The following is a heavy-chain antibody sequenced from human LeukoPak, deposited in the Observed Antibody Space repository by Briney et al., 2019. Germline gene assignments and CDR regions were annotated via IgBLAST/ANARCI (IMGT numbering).Heavy chain of an antibody. CDR3: ARGRIMRGSSYCYDGIDV. J-gene: IGHJ6*02. CDR2: ISSNGGTT. V-gene: IGHV3-64*01. D-gene: IGHD1-26*01. CDR1: GFTFSSYS. Sequence: GGSLRLSCTASGFTFSSYSMNWVRQAPGKGLEYVSGISSNGGTTYYANSVEGRFTISRDNSKNTLSLQMGSPRVEDMAVYYCARGRIMRGSSYCYDGIDVWGQGTTVTVSS.